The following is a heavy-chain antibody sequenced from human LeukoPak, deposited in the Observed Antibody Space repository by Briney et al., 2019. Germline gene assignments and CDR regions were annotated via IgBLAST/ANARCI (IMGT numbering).Heavy chain of an antibody. J-gene: IGHJ2*01. CDR1: GGTFSSYA. CDR3: ASLYSVVTLQPVPYFDL. D-gene: IGHD4-23*01. V-gene: IGHV1-69*04. Sequence: SVKVSCKASGGTFSSYAISWVRQAPGQGLEWMGRIIPILGIANYAQKFQGRVTITADKSTSTAYMELSSLRSEDTAVYYCASLYSVVTLQPVPYFDLWGRGTLVTVSS. CDR2: IIPILGIA.